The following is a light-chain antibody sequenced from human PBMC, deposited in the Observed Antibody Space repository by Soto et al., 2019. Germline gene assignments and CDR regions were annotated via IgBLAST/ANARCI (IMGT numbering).Light chain of an antibody. CDR3: QQYGSSPMYT. CDR2: CAS. V-gene: IGKV3-20*01. Sequence: EVVLTQSPGTLSLSPGERATLSCRASQSVSSSYFAWYQQKPGQAPRLLIYCASGRATGIPDRFSGSGSGTDFTLTISRLEPEDFAAYYCQQYGSSPMYTFGQGTNLEIK. CDR1: QSVSSSY. J-gene: IGKJ2*01.